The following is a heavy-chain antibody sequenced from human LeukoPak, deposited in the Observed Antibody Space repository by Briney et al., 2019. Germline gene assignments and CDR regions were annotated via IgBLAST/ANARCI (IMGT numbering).Heavy chain of an antibody. D-gene: IGHD3-10*01. CDR1: GFTFSSYA. J-gene: IGHJ4*02. CDR2: ISGSGGST. Sequence: PGGSLRLSCAASGFTFSSYATSWVRQAPGKGLEWVSAISGSGGSTYYADSVKGRFTISRDNSKNTLYLQMNSLRAEDTAVYYCAKDLSYGSEIDYWGQGTLVTVSS. CDR3: AKDLSYGSEIDY. V-gene: IGHV3-23*01.